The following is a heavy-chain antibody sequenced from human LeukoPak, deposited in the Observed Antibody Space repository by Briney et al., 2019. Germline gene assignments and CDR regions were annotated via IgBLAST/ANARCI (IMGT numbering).Heavy chain of an antibody. V-gene: IGHV3-7*02. CDR1: GFTFSGYW. D-gene: IGHD3-10*01. CDR3: ASGRAGNY. J-gene: IGHJ4*02. CDR2: IKQDGSGK. Sequence: GGSLRLSCAASGFTFSGYWMSWVRQAPGRGLEWVANIKQDGSGKYFVDSVKGRFTISRDNAKNSLFLQMNSLRAEDTAVCYCASGRAGNYWGQGTLVTVSS.